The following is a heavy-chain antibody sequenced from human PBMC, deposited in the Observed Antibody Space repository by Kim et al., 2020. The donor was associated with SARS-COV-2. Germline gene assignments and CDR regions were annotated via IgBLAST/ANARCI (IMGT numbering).Heavy chain of an antibody. V-gene: IGHV1-2*02. Sequence: YAQRFQGRVSMTRDTSMNTAYMFLSGLRSDDTAVYYCARDPKDVQGWYFDVWGRGTLVTVSS. D-gene: IGHD6-6*01. CDR3: ARDPKDVQGWYFDV. J-gene: IGHJ2*01.